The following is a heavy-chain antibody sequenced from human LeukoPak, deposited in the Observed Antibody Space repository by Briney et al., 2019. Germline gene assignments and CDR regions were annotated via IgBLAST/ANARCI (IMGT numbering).Heavy chain of an antibody. V-gene: IGHV4-31*03. CDR3: AREALVWGYYYYGMDV. Sequence: PSQTLSLTCTVSGGSISSGGYYWRWIRQHPGKGLEWIGYIYYSGSTYYNPSLKSRFTISVDTSKNQFSLKLSSVTAADTAVYYCAREALVWGYYYYGMDVWGKGTTVTVSS. D-gene: IGHD6-13*01. CDR1: GGSISSGGYY. J-gene: IGHJ6*04. CDR2: IYYSGST.